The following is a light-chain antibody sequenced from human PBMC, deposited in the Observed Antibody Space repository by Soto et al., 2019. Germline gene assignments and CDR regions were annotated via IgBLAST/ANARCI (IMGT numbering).Light chain of an antibody. CDR3: QQYFTSPWT. Sequence: DIVMTQSPDSLAVSLGERATFNCKSSQSILDRSKNKYYLAWYQQKSGQPPKLLIYWASLREPGVPVRFTGSGSGTDFTLTISSLQAEDVAVYYCQQYFTSPWTFGQGTKVEI. V-gene: IGKV4-1*01. J-gene: IGKJ1*01. CDR2: WAS. CDR1: QSILDRSKNKYY.